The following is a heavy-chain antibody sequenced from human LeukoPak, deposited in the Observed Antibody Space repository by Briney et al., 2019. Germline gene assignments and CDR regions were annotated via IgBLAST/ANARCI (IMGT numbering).Heavy chain of an antibody. Sequence: GGSLRLSCATSGFRFSSYAMSWVRQAPGKGLEWASVISGSVDNTYYADSVKGRFTVSRDNSKNTLYLQMNGLRADDTAVYYCARDLNREDFDYWGQGTLVAVSS. CDR3: ARDLNREDFDY. CDR2: ISGSVDNT. J-gene: IGHJ4*02. D-gene: IGHD3-9*01. V-gene: IGHV3-23*01. CDR1: GFRFSSYA.